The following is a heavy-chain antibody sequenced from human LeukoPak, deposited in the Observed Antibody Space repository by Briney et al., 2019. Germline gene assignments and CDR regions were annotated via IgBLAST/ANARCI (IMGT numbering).Heavy chain of an antibody. CDR2: INPSGSST. CDR1: GYIFTNHY. Sequence: GASVKVSCKASGYIFTNHYMHWVRQAPGQGLEWMGLINPSGSSTLYAEKFRGRIIMTRDMSTATDYMELSSLRSEDTAVYYCARGTIHPRRHNWNHYYYYMDVWSKGTTVTISS. J-gene: IGHJ6*03. D-gene: IGHD1-20*01. V-gene: IGHV1-46*01. CDR3: ARGTIHPRRHNWNHYYYYMDV.